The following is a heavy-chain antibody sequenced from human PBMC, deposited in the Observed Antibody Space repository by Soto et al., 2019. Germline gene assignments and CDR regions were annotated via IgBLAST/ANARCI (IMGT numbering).Heavy chain of an antibody. CDR2: ICSSGSTI. J-gene: IGHJ3*02. CDR3: ARDRDSSGYDYDAFDI. V-gene: IGHV3-11*01. Sequence: GGSLRLSCAASGFTFSDYYMSWIRQAPGKGLEWVSYICSSGSTIYYADSVKGRFTISRDNAKNSLYLQMNSLRAEDTAVYYCARDRDSSGYDYDAFDIWGQGTMVTVSS. CDR1: GFTFSDYY. D-gene: IGHD5-12*01.